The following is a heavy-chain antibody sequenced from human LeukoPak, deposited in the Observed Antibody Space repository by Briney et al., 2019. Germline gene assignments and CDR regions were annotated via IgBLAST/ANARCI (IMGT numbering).Heavy chain of an antibody. CDR1: GYTFTGYY. CDR2: INPNSGGT. Sequence: ASVKVSCKASGYTFTGYYIHWVRQAPGQGLGWMGWINPNSGGTKFAQKFQGKITLTRDTSISTAYMELSRVRSDDTAIYYCATGPGYQVDNWGQGTLVTVSS. D-gene: IGHD5-18*01. J-gene: IGHJ4*02. CDR3: ATGPGYQVDN. V-gene: IGHV1-2*02.